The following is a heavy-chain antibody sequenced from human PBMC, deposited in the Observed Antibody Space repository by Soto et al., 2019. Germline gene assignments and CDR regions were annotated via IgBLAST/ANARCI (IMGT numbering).Heavy chain of an antibody. CDR1: GYTFTSYD. D-gene: IGHD3-3*01. CDR2: MNPNSGNT. CDR3: ARAPDYDFWSGYRGLGYNWFAP. J-gene: IGHJ5*02. Sequence: QVQLVQSGAEVKKPGASVKVSCKASGYTFTSYDINWVRQATGQGLEWMGWMNPNSGNTGYAQKFQGRVTMTRNTSKSKAYMELGSLKSEDTAVYYCARAPDYDFWSGYRGLGYNWFAPWGQGTLVTVSS. V-gene: IGHV1-8*01.